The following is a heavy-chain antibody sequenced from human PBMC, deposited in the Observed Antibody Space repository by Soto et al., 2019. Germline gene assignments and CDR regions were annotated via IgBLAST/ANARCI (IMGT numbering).Heavy chain of an antibody. CDR3: STSVYCSTTRCYYYYGLDV. V-gene: IGHV1-69*01. J-gene: IGHJ6*02. CDR1: GGTFSSHS. CDR2: IIPIFGTE. D-gene: IGHD2-2*01. Sequence: QVQLVQSGAEVKKPGSSVKVSCKVSGGTFSSHSINWVRQAPGQGPEWMGGIIPIFGTENYAQKFQGRVTITAEESTSTAYTELSSLTSEDTALYYCSTSVYCSTTRCYYYYGLDVWGQGTTVIVSS.